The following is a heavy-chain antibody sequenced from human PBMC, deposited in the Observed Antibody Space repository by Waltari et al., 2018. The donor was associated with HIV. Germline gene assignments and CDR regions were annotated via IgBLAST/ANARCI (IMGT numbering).Heavy chain of an antibody. J-gene: IGHJ4*02. CDR1: GFTVSSYN. V-gene: IGHV3-48*04. CDR3: ARTTHGIDF. D-gene: IGHD1-1*01. CDR2: ITSSGYTI. Sequence: EVQLVAPGGGLVQPGGSLSPTCVASGFTVSSYNMNWVRQAPGKGLEWLSYITSSGYTIYYADSVEGRFTVSRDNAKNSLYLQMNSLRAEDTAVYYCARTTHGIDFWGQGTLVTVSS.